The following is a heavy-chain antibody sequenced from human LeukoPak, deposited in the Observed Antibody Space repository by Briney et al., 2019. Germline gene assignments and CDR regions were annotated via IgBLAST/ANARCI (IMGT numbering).Heavy chain of an antibody. CDR2: ISYDGSNK. CDR1: GFTFSSYA. D-gene: IGHD3-3*01. Sequence: RGSLRLYCAASGFTFSSYAMHWVRQAPGKGLEWVAVISYDGSNKYYADSVKGRFTISRDNSKNTLYLQMNSLRAEDTAVYYCARDPYDFWSGYQDYWGQGTLVTVSS. J-gene: IGHJ4*02. CDR3: ARDPYDFWSGYQDY. V-gene: IGHV3-30-3*01.